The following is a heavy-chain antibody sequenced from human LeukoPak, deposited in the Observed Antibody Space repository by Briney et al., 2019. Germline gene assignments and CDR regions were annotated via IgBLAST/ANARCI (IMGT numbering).Heavy chain of an antibody. CDR1: GFTFSSYG. CDR2: IYYSGNT. D-gene: IGHD2-15*01. V-gene: IGHV4-39*07. Sequence: GTLRLSCAASGFTFSSYGMSWVRQPPGKGLEYVGSIYYSGNTYYNPSLKSRVTISVDTSKNQFSLKLSSVTAADTAVYYCAREQLHCSGGSCYFYFWDYWGQGTLVTVSS. J-gene: IGHJ4*02. CDR3: AREQLHCSGGSCYFYFWDY.